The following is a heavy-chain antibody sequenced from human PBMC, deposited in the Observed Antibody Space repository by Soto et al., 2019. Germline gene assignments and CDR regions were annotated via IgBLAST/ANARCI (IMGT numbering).Heavy chain of an antibody. V-gene: IGHV3-73*02. CDR2: IRSKANSYAT. D-gene: IGHD1-26*01. CDR1: GFTFSGSA. CDR3: TRHDSGGSYFNYYYGMDV. J-gene: IGHJ6*02. Sequence: EVQLVESGGGLVQPGGSLKLSCAASGFTFSGSAMHWVRQASGKGLEWVGRIRSKANSYATAYAASVKGRFTISRDDSKNTAYLQMNSLKTEDTAVYYCTRHDSGGSYFNYYYGMDVWGQGTTVTVSS.